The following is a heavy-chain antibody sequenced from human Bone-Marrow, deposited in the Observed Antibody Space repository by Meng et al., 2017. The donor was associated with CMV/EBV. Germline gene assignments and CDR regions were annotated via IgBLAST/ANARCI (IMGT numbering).Heavy chain of an antibody. CDR1: GFTFSDFTNYA. D-gene: IGHD3-3*01. CDR2: ISYGGSTK. V-gene: IGHV3-30-3*01. J-gene: IGHJ6*02. CDR3: ARAPEGGFWSGSYRDYFYYGMDV. Sequence: GESLKISCAASGFTFSDFTNYARHWVRQAPGKGLERVAYISYGGSTKFYADTVKGRFTITRANYKNTLYLQMNSLRVEDTAVYYCARAPEGGFWSGSYRDYFYYGMDVWGQGTTVTFSS.